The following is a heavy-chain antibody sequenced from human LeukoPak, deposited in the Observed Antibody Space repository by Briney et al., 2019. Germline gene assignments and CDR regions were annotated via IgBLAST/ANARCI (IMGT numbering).Heavy chain of an antibody. CDR1: GVSISSSNSY. CDR2: INHSGST. J-gene: IGHJ5*02. Sequence: PSETLSLTCTVSGVSISSSNSYWGWIRQPPGKGLEWIGEINHSGSTNYNPSLKSRVTISVDTSKNQFSLKLSSVTAADTAVYYCARGRGFNPWGQGTLVTVSS. V-gene: IGHV4-39*07. CDR3: ARGRGFNP.